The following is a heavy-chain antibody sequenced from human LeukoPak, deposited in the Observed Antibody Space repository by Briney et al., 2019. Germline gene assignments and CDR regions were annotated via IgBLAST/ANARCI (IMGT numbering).Heavy chain of an antibody. J-gene: IGHJ4*02. CDR3: ARQMASYGSGSSIDY. CDR2: IYYSGST. D-gene: IGHD3-10*01. CDR1: GGSISSSSYY. Sequence: DPSETLSLTCTVSGGSISSSSYYWGWIRQPPGKGLEWIGSIYYSGSTYYNPSLKSRVTISVDTSKNQFSLKLSSVTAADTAVYYCARQMASYGSGSSIDYWGQGTLVTVSS. V-gene: IGHV4-39*01.